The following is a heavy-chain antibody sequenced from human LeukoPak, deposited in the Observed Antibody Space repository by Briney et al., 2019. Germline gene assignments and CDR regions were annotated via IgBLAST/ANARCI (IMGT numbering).Heavy chain of an antibody. Sequence: GASVRVSCKASGYTFTSYGISWVRQAPGQGLEWMGIIYPGDSDTRYSPSFQGQVTISADKSISTAYLQWSSLKASDTAMYYCARGLYGDYEGYFDYWGQGTLVTVSS. CDR2: IYPGDSDT. CDR1: GYTFTSYG. D-gene: IGHD4-17*01. V-gene: IGHV5-51*01. CDR3: ARGLYGDYEGYFDY. J-gene: IGHJ4*02.